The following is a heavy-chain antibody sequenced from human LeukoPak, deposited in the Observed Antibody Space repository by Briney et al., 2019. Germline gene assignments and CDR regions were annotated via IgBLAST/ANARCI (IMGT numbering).Heavy chain of an antibody. V-gene: IGHV3-23*03. CDR2: LYAGGKK. CDR1: GFTFSTYS. D-gene: IGHD1-14*01. Sequence: GGSLRLSCAASGFTFSTYSMSRVRQAPGQGLEWVSVLYAGGKKDYADSEKGVFTITRDNSKNTLYLQMNSLRAEDTAVYYCAKPARTDYADYWGQGTLVTVSS. CDR3: AKPARTDYADY. J-gene: IGHJ4*02.